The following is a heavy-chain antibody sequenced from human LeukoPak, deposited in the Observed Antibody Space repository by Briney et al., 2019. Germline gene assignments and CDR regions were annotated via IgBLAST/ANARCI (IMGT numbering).Heavy chain of an antibody. J-gene: IGHJ5*02. D-gene: IGHD3-10*01. CDR1: GFGFTSHG. CDR2: IKPDGSEK. V-gene: IGHV3-7*01. CDR3: ARELRITMVRDTSNWFDP. Sequence: PGGSLRLSCAASGFGFTSHGMNWGRQTTGKGLKWVANIKPDGSEKYYVDSVKGRFTISRDNAKNSLYLQMNSLRAEDTAVYYCARELRITMVRDTSNWFDPWGQGTLVTVSS.